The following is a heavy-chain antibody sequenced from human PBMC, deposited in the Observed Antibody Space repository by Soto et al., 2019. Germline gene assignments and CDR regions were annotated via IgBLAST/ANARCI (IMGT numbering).Heavy chain of an antibody. CDR2: ISGYNNNT. J-gene: IGHJ6*02. CDR3: ARGVFSDYGMDV. D-gene: IGHD3-10*01. V-gene: IGHV1-18*01. Sequence: QVQLVQSGAEVKKPGASVKVSCKTSGYTFTNYGISWVRQAPGQGLEWMGWISGYNNNTKYTQRLQGRVTMTTDTSTNKAYLELRSLRSDDTAVYYCARGVFSDYGMDVWGQGNTVTVSS. CDR1: GYTFTNYG.